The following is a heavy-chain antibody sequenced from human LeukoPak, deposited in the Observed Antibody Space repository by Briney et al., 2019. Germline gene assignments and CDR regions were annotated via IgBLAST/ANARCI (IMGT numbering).Heavy chain of an antibody. Sequence: GASVKVSCKASGYTFSTNGISWVRQAPGQGLEWMGWISAYNDNTNYAQKLQGRVTMTTDTSTSTAYMELRSLRSDDTAVYYCARDRGRAPFDPWGQGTLVTVSS. CDR2: ISAYNDNT. CDR3: ARDRGRAPFDP. V-gene: IGHV1-18*01. D-gene: IGHD3-10*01. CDR1: GYTFSTNG. J-gene: IGHJ5*02.